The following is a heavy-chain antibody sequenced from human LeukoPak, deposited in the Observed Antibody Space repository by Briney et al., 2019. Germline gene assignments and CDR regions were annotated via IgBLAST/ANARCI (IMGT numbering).Heavy chain of an antibody. V-gene: IGHV1-8*01. CDR3: ARGQWDGEGYYFDY. D-gene: IGHD2-21*01. Sequence: ASVKVSCKASGYTFTSYDINWVRQATGQGLEWMGWVNPNSGNTGYAQKFQGRVTMTRNTSISTAYMELSSLRSEDTAVYYCARGQWDGEGYYFDYWGQGTLVTVSS. CDR2: VNPNSGNT. CDR1: GYTFTSYD. J-gene: IGHJ4*02.